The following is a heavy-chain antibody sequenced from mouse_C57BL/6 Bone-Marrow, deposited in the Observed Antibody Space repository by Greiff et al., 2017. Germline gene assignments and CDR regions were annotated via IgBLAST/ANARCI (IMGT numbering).Heavy chain of an antibody. J-gene: IGHJ2*01. V-gene: IGHV14-4*01. D-gene: IGHD1-1*01. CDR2: LDPENGDT. CDR1: GFNIKDDY. Sequence: EVKLVESGAELVRPGASVTLSCTASGFNIKDDYMHWVKQRPEQGLEWIGWLDPENGDTEYAPKFQGKATITADTSSNTAYLQLSSLTSEDTTVYYCTVITTVGDYWGQGTTLTVSS. CDR3: TVITTVGDY.